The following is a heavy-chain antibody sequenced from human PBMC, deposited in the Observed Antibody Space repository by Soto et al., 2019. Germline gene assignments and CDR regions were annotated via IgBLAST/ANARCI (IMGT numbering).Heavy chain of an antibody. CDR2: IYYSGST. D-gene: IGHD5-12*01. CDR3: ASPLNRHGGYLGY. J-gene: IGHJ4*02. V-gene: IGHV4-59*01. Sequence: LSLTCPVSGGSISSYYWSWIRQPPGKGLEWIGYIYYSGSTNYNPSLKSRVTISVDTSKNQFSLKLSSVTAADTAVYYCASPLNRHGGYLGYWGQGTLVTVSS. CDR1: GGSISSYY.